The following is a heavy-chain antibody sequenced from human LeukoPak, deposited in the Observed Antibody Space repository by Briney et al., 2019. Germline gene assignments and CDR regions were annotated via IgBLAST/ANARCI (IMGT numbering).Heavy chain of an antibody. Sequence: SVKVSCKASGGTFSSYAISWVRQAPGQGLEWMGGIIPIFGTANYAQKFQGRVTITADESTSTAYMELSSLRSEDTAAYYCARDLTAMGGLWGQGTLVTVSS. CDR2: IIPIFGTA. CDR1: GGTFSSYA. CDR3: ARDLTAMGGL. V-gene: IGHV1-69*01. J-gene: IGHJ4*02. D-gene: IGHD5-18*01.